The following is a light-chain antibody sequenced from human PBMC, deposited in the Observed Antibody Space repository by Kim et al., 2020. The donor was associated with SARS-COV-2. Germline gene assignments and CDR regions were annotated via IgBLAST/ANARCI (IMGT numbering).Light chain of an antibody. CDR2: QDS. V-gene: IGLV3-1*01. CDR3: QAWDSSTLV. CDR1: KLGDKY. J-gene: IGLJ2*01. Sequence: SYELTQPPSVSVSPGQTASITCSGDKLGDKYACWYQQKPGQSPVLVIYQDSKRPSGIPERFSGSNSGKTATLTISGTQAMDEADYYCQAWDSSTLVFGGGTKLTVL.